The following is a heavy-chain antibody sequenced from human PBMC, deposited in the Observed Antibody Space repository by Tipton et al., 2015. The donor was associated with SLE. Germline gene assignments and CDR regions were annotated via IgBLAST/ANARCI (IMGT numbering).Heavy chain of an antibody. Sequence: TLSLTCTVSGGSISSYYWSWIRQPPGKGLEWIGYIYYSGSTNYNPSLKSRVTISVDTSKNQFSLKLSSVTAADTAVYYCARDRGLRFLEWLAFYFDYWGQGALVTVSS. J-gene: IGHJ4*02. CDR2: IYYSGST. V-gene: IGHV4-59*01. CDR3: ARDRGLRFLEWLAFYFDY. CDR1: GGSISSYY. D-gene: IGHD3-3*01.